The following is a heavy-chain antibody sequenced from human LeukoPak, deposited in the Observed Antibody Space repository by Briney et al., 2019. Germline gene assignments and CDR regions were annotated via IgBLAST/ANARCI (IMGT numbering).Heavy chain of an antibody. D-gene: IGHD3-9*01. CDR2: IYYSGST. V-gene: IGHV4-59*01. CDR3: ARDHYDILTGYYTGGYFDL. Sequence: SETLSLTCTVSGGSISSYYWSWIRQPPGKGLEWIGYIYYSGSTNCNPSLKSRVTISVDTSKNQFSLKLSSVTAADTALYYCARDHYDILTGYYTGGYFDLWGRGTLVTVSS. J-gene: IGHJ2*01. CDR1: GGSISSYY.